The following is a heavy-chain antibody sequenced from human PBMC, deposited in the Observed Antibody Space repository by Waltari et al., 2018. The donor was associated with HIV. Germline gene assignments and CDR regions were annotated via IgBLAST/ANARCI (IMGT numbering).Heavy chain of an antibody. V-gene: IGHV4-34*02. CDR3: ARTTLQWSLTNSDFWTGHPDHYSTLDA. CDR1: RASFNDHS. CDR2: INPSGTA. J-gene: IGHJ6*02. D-gene: IGHD3-3*01. Sequence: QVQLQQWGTGLLKPSGTLSLTCAVYRASFNDHSWAWFRLAPVNALQWLGEINPSGTAVYTKSLQGRLTISRDASKNQFSLNLKSVTAADTAVYFCARTTLQWSLTNSDFWTGHPDHYSTLDAWGQGTTVFVSS.